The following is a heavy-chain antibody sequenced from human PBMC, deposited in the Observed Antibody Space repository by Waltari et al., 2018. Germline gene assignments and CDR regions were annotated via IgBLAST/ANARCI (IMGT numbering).Heavy chain of an antibody. D-gene: IGHD3-16*01. V-gene: IGHV3-21*01. J-gene: IGHJ4*02. Sequence: EVQLVESGGGLVKLGGSLRRSCEASGFTFSGYSMNGVRQSPGNGLRWVSSISGDSRFIYYAESMNGRFTITSDDAKNSLYLQMNSLRGEDTAVYYCARDRRGYFDYRGPGTLVYVSS. CDR1: GFTFSGYS. CDR2: ISGDSRFI. CDR3: ARDRRGYFDY.